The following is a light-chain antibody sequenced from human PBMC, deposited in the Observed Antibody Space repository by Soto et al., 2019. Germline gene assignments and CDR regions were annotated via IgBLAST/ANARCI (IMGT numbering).Light chain of an antibody. J-gene: IGKJ4*01. V-gene: IGKV1-5*01. CDR3: QQYNHWSGLT. CDR1: PRNSRG. CDR2: DVS. Sequence: DIQMTQSPSILSASVGDRVTITCRASPRNSRGLAWYQQQPGKAPNLLMYDVSCLESGVPSRFSGSGAGTDFTLPISGLQPDDFAAYYCQQYNHWSGLTFDGGTIVVIK.